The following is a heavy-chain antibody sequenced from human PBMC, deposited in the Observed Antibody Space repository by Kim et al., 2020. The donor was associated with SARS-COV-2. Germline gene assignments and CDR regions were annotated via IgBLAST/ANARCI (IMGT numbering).Heavy chain of an antibody. V-gene: IGHV4-59*01. CDR2: IYYSGST. CDR3: ARDAPAAGNDNDAFDI. D-gene: IGHD6-13*01. CDR1: GGSISSYY. J-gene: IGHJ3*02. Sequence: SETLSLTCTVSGGSISSYYWSWIRQPPGKGLEWIGYIYYSGSTNYNPSLKSRVTISVDTSKNQFSLKLSSVTAADTAVYYCARDAPAAGNDNDAFDIWGQGTMVTVSS.